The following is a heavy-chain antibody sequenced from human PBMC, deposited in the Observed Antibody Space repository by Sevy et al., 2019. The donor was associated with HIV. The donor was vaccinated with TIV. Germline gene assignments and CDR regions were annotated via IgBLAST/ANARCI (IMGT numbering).Heavy chain of an antibody. D-gene: IGHD3-10*01. Sequence: ASVKVSCKASGYTFTSYAMHWVRQAPGQRLEWMGWINAGNGNTKYSQKFQGRVTITRDTSASTAYMELSSLRSEDTAVYYCARVNRHGSGSYSHYGMDVWGQGTTVTVSS. V-gene: IGHV1-3*01. CDR3: ARVNRHGSGSYSHYGMDV. CDR1: GYTFTSYA. J-gene: IGHJ6*02. CDR2: INAGNGNT.